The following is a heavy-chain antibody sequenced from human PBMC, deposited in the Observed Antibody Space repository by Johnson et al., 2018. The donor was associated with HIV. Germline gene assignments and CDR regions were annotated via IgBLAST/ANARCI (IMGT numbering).Heavy chain of an antibody. V-gene: IGHV3-53*01. Sequence: MLLVESGGGLIQPGGSLRLSCAASGFTVSSNYMSWVRQAPGKGLEWVSVIYSGGSTYYADSVKGRFTISRDNSKNTLYLQMNSLRAEDTAVYYCARVGLLAVADDAFDIWGQGTMVTVS. D-gene: IGHD6-19*01. J-gene: IGHJ3*02. CDR1: GFTVSSNY. CDR2: IYSGGST. CDR3: ARVGLLAVADDAFDI.